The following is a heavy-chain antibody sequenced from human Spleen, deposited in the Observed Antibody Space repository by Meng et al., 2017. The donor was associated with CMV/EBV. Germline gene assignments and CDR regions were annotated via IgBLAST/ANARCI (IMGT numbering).Heavy chain of an antibody. V-gene: IGHV4-4*02. CDR1: CCSVSSCTW. Sequence: VPCCSVSSCTWWSWVLQPPGKGLEWIWEIYPSVSTNYTPSLKSPVTISVDKSKTHFSLKLSSVTAADPAVYYCARGGGATAIGGFDYWGQGTLVTVSS. J-gene: IGHJ4*02. CDR3: ARGGGATAIGGFDY. CDR2: IYPSVST. D-gene: IGHD1-26*01.